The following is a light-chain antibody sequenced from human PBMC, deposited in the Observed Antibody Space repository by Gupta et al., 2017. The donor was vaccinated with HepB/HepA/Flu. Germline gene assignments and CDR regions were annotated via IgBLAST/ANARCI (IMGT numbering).Light chain of an antibody. CDR3: QQYCDYPRS. CDR2: WAS. CDR1: QSVLYSSTNKNH. V-gene: IGKV4-1*01. J-gene: IGKJ2*04. Sequence: DIVMTQSPDSLAVSLGERATINCKSSQSVLYSSTNKNHLAWYQQKPGQPPKVILYWASTREYGVPDRFSGSGSGTDFTLTISSLQAEDVAVYYCQQYCDYPRSFGQGTKLEIK.